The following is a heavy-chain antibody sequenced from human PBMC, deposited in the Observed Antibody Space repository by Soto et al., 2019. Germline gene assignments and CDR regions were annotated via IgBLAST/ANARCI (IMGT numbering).Heavy chain of an antibody. V-gene: IGHV1-18*01. CDR2: ISAYNGNT. CDR1: GYTFTSYG. Sequence: ASVKVSCKASGYTFTSYGISWVRQAPGQGLEWMGWISAYNGNTNYAQKLQGRVTMTTDTSTSTAYMELRSLRYDDTGVYCCARDPGKDIDFWGQGTLVTVSS. CDR3: ARDPGKDIDF. J-gene: IGHJ4*02.